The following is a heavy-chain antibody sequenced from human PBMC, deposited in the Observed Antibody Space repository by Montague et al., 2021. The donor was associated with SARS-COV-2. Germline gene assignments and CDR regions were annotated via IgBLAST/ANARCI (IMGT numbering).Heavy chain of an antibody. V-gene: IGHV4-59*01. CDR1: GRSISSNF. CDR2: IYYSGST. D-gene: IGHD5-12*01. Sequence: SETLSLTCTVSGRSISSNFWSWIRQPPGKGLEWIGYIYYSGSTNHNPSLKSRVTISVDTSKKQFSLQLSSVTAADTAVYYCARTRGYDPLFDFWGQGTLVTVSS. J-gene: IGHJ4*02. CDR3: ARTRGYDPLFDF.